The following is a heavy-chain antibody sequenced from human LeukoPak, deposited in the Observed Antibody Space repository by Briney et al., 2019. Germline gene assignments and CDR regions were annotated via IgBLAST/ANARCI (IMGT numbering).Heavy chain of an antibody. J-gene: IGHJ4*02. CDR1: GFPFDNYA. CDR3: AKAGCTTATCYLNF. Sequence: GGSLRLSCAASGFPFDNYAMHWVRHAPGKGLQWVSSISWNSDSIVYADSVKGRFTISRDNAESSLYLQMNSLRAEDTALYYCAKAGCTTATCYLNFWGQGTLVTVSS. V-gene: IGHV3-9*01. D-gene: IGHD2-2*01. CDR2: ISWNSDSI.